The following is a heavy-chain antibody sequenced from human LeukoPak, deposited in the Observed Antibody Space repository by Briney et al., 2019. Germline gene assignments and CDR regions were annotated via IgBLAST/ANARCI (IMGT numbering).Heavy chain of an antibody. CDR3: ARISPGYSSSWYGDNDY. Sequence: PGGSLRLSCAASGFTFSNYAITWVRQAPGKGLDWVSAISASGGETWYADSVKGRFTISRDNAKNSLYLQMNSLRAEDTAVYYCARISPGYSSSWYGDNDYWGQGTLVTVSS. CDR1: GFTFSNYA. CDR2: ISASGGET. D-gene: IGHD6-13*01. J-gene: IGHJ4*02. V-gene: IGHV3-23*01.